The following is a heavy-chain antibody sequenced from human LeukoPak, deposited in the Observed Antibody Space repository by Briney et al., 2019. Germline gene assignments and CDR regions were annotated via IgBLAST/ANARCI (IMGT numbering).Heavy chain of an antibody. J-gene: IGHJ3*02. CDR2: IYPGDSDT. CDR1: GYRFTSYW. CDR3: ARAIYCSSTSCHQGFDAFDI. Sequence: GESLKISCKGSGYRFTSYWIGWVRQMPGKGLGWMGIIYPGDSDTRYSPSFQGQVTISADKSISTAYLQWSSLKASDTAMYYCARAIYCSSTSCHQGFDAFDIWGQGTMVTVSS. D-gene: IGHD2-2*01. V-gene: IGHV5-51*01.